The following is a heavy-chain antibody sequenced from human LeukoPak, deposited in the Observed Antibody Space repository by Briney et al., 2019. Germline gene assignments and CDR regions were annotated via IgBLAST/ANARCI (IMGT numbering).Heavy chain of an antibody. Sequence: PSETLSLTCTVSGGSISSSFYYWGWIRQPPGKGLEWIGTIYYSGSTYYNPSLKSRVTISVETSKNQFSLRLSSVTAADTAVYYCARSFGFGEYSSGWYWVAFDIWGQGTMVTVSS. V-gene: IGHV4-39*01. CDR2: IYYSGST. J-gene: IGHJ3*02. CDR1: GGSISSSFYY. D-gene: IGHD6-19*01. CDR3: ARSFGFGEYSSGWYWVAFDI.